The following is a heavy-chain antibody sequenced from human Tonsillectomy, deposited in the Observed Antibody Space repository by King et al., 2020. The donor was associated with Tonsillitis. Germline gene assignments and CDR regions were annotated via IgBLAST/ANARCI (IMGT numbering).Heavy chain of an antibody. CDR1: GYTFTGYY. Sequence: VQLVQSGAEVKKPGASVKVSCKASGYTFTGYYIHWVRQAPGQGLEWMGRINPGSGGTNYAQKFQGRVTMTYDTSISTAYMELSGLRSDDTVIYYCARVSLSSGDFDCWGQGTLVTAPS. V-gene: IGHV1-2*05. D-gene: IGHD6-19*01. J-gene: IGHJ4*02. CDR2: INPGSGGT. CDR3: ARVSLSSGDFDC.